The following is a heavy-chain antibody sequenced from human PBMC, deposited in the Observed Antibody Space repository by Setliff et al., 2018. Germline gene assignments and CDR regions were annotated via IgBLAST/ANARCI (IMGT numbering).Heavy chain of an antibody. Sequence: SETLSLTCAVYGGSFSGYYWSWIRQPPGKGLEWIGEINHSGSTNYNPSLKSRVTISVDTSKNQFSLKLSSVTAADTAVHYCARRNYYGSGSYSFGGKFDYWGQGTLVTVSS. CDR1: GGSFSGYY. V-gene: IGHV4-34*01. CDR2: INHSGST. CDR3: ARRNYYGSGSYSFGGKFDY. D-gene: IGHD3-10*01. J-gene: IGHJ4*02.